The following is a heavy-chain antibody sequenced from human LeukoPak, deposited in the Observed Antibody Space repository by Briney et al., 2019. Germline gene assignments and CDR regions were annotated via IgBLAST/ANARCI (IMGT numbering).Heavy chain of an antibody. D-gene: IGHD3-22*01. Sequence: GASVKVSCKASGYTFTSYAMNWVRQAPGQGLEWMGWINTNTGNPTYARGFTGRFVFSLDTSVSTAYLQISSLKAEDTAVYYCATTPETGYYYDSSGPEYFQHWGQGTLVTVSS. CDR2: INTNTGNP. J-gene: IGHJ1*01. CDR3: ATTPETGYYYDSSGPEYFQH. CDR1: GYTFTSYA. V-gene: IGHV7-4-1*02.